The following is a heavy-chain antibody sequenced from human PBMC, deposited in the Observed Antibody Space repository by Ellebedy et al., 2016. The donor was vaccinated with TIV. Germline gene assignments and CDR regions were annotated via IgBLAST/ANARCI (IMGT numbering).Heavy chain of an antibody. D-gene: IGHD3-10*01. CDR2: IYWNDDK. V-gene: IGHV2-5*01. J-gene: IGHJ2*01. Sequence: SGPTLVKPTQTLTLTCTFSGFSLSTSGVGVGWIRQPPGKALERLALIYWNDDKRYSPSLKSRLTITKDTSKNQVVLTMTNMDPVDTATYYCAHAPGGPMVRALDLWGRGTLVTVSS. CDR1: GFSLSTSGVG. CDR3: AHAPGGPMVRALDL.